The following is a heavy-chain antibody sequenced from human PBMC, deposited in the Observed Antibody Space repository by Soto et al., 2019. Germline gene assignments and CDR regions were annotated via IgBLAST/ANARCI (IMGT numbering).Heavy chain of an antibody. Sequence: HVQLQQWGAGPLRPLETLSLTCGVSGGSFSGYYWAWIRQSPGKGLEWIGEINDRGSINYNPSLKSRVCISVDTSKNHYSLNLRSVTAADTAVYYCARESHDILTGPPWVWYFDLWGRGTLVTVSS. D-gene: IGHD3-9*01. CDR1: GGSFSGYY. CDR3: ARESHDILTGPPWVWYFDL. J-gene: IGHJ2*01. CDR2: INDRGSI. V-gene: IGHV4-34*01.